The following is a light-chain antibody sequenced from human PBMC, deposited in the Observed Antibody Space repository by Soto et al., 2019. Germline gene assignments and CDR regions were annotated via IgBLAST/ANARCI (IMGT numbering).Light chain of an antibody. CDR1: SSDVGGYNY. CDR3: SSYTSPGV. Sequence: VLTQPASVSGSPGQSITISCTGTSSDVGGYNYVSWYQQHPGKAPKLMIYDVSNRPSGVSNRFSGSKSGNTASLTISGLQAEDEADYYCSSYTSPGVFGTGTKVTVL. V-gene: IGLV2-14*01. CDR2: DVS. J-gene: IGLJ1*01.